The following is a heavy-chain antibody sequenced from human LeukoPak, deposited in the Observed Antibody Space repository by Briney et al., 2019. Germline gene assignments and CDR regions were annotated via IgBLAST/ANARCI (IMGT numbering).Heavy chain of an antibody. V-gene: IGHV3-30*18. CDR2: ISYDGSNK. CDR1: GFTFSSYG. D-gene: IGHD3-22*01. J-gene: IGHJ4*02. Sequence: GGSLRLSCAASGFTFSSYGMHWVRQAPGKGLEWVAVISYDGSNKYYADSVKGRFTISRDNSKNTLYLQMNSLRAEDTAVYCCAKSSSGYYSPYYFDYWGQGTLVTVSS. CDR3: AKSSSGYYSPYYFDY.